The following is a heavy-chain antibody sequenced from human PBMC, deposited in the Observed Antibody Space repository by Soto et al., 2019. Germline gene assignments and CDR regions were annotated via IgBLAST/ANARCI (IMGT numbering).Heavy chain of an antibody. D-gene: IGHD4-4*01. CDR1: GGSISSGDYY. V-gene: IGHV4-30-4*01. CDR3: ARSLFTTVTTWDY. CDR2: IYYSGST. Sequence: QVQLQESGPGLVKPSQTLSLTCTVSGGSISSGDYYWSWIRQPPGKGLEWIGYIYYSGSTYYNPSLKSRVTISVDTSKNQFSLKLSSVTAADTAVDYCARSLFTTVTTWDYWGQGTLVTVSS. J-gene: IGHJ4*02.